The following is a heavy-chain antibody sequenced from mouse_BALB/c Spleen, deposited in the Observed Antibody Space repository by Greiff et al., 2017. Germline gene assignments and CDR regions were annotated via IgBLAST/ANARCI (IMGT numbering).Heavy chain of an antibody. D-gene: IGHD2-4*01. CDR1: GFTFSSYA. CDR2: ISSGGST. V-gene: IGHV5-6-5*01. CDR3: AREESRITTWGY. J-gene: IGHJ2*01. Sequence: EVQLVESGGGLVKPGGSLKLSCAASGFTFSSYAMSWVRQTPEKRLEWVASISSGGSTYYPDSVKGRFTISRDNARNILYLQMSSLRSEDTAMYYCAREESRITTWGYWGQGTTLTVSS.